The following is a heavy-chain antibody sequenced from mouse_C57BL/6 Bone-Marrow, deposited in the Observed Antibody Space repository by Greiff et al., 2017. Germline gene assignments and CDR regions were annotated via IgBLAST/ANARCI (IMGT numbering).Heavy chain of an antibody. CDR1: GYSFTGDY. CDR2: INPSTGGT. J-gene: IGHJ3*01. V-gene: IGHV1-42*01. D-gene: IGHD1-1*01. Sequence: VQLQQSGPELVKPGASVKISCKASGYSFTGDYMNWVKQSPEKSLEWIGEINPSTGGTTYNQKFKAKATLTVDKSSRTAYMQLKSLTSEDSAVYYCASPYGSSYGGFAYWGQGTLVTVSA. CDR3: ASPYGSSYGGFAY.